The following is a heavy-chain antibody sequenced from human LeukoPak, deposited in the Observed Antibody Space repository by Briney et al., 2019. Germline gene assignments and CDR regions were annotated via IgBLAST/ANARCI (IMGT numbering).Heavy chain of an antibody. J-gene: IGHJ4*02. Sequence: ASVKVSCKASVYTFTGYHMHWVRQAPGQGLEWMGWINPDSGGTDYAQKFQGRVTMTRDTSISTAYMELSRLRSDDTAVYYCARDVDTAGDFDYWGQGTLVTVSS. CDR1: VYTFTGYH. CDR3: ARDVDTAGDFDY. V-gene: IGHV1-2*02. CDR2: INPDSGGT. D-gene: IGHD5-18*01.